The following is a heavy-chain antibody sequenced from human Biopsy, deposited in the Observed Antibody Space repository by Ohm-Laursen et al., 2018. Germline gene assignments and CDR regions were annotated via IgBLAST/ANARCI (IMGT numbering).Heavy chain of an antibody. J-gene: IGHJ6*02. CDR2: IGGSGGGT. V-gene: IGHV3-23*01. CDR3: ARPMSRVVAYGMEV. CDR1: GLRFSMYA. D-gene: IGHD2-15*01. Sequence: SLRLSCAASGLRFSMYAMSWVRQAPGKGLEWVSAIGGSGGGTYYADSVKGRFTISRDDSKNTVYLQMNSLRVEDRAVYYCARPMSRVVAYGMEVWGQGTTVTVSS.